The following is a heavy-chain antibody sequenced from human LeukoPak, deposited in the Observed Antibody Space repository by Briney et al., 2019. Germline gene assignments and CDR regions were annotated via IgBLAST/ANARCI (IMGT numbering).Heavy chain of an antibody. CDR2: INHSGST. CDR3: ANFWSSIAAAGLPRIGYFQH. D-gene: IGHD6-13*01. Sequence: SETLSLTCAVYGGSFSGYYWSWLRQPPGKGLEWIGEINHSGSTNYNPSLTSRVTISVDTSKNQFSLKLSSVTAADTAVYYCANFWSSIAAAGLPRIGYFQHWGQGTLVTVSS. J-gene: IGHJ1*01. V-gene: IGHV4-34*01. CDR1: GGSFSGYY.